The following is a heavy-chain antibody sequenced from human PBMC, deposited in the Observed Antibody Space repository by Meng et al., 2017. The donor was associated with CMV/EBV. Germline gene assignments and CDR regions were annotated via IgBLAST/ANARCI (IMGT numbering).Heavy chain of an antibody. CDR1: GFTFSSYS. CDR2: ISSSSSYI. Sequence: GESLKISCAASGFTFSSYSMNWVRQAPGKGLEWVSSISSSSSYIYYADSVKGRFTISRDNAKNSLYLQMNSLRAEDTALYYCAKDPGLKILVYAFDIWGQGTMVTVSS. CDR3: AKDPGLKILVYAFDI. D-gene: IGHD6-13*01. J-gene: IGHJ3*02. V-gene: IGHV3-21*04.